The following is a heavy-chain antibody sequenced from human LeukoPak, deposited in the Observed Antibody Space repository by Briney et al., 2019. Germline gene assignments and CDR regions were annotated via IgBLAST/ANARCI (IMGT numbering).Heavy chain of an antibody. Sequence: SETLSLTCAVYGGSFSGYYWSWIRQPPGKGLEWIGEINHSGSTNYNPSLKSRVTISVDTSKNQFSLKLSSVTAADTAVYYCARGVGSGSYRGNYFDCWGQGTLVTVSS. V-gene: IGHV4-34*01. J-gene: IGHJ4*02. CDR3: ARGVGSGSYRGNYFDC. CDR2: INHSGST. CDR1: GGSFSGYY. D-gene: IGHD1-26*01.